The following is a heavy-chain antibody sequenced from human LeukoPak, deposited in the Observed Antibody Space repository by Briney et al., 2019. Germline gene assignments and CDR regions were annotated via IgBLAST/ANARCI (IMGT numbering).Heavy chain of an antibody. J-gene: IGHJ6*02. CDR1: GFTFSSYA. CDR2: ISGSGGST. CDR3: AKDGPRRGLLIPYYYYGMDV. D-gene: IGHD2-8*01. Sequence: GGSLRLSCAASGFTFSSYAMSWVRQAPGKGLEWVSAISGSGGSTHYAGSVKGRFTISRDNSKNTLYLRMNSLRAEDTAVYYCAKDGPRRGLLIPYYYYGMDVWGQGTTVTVSS. V-gene: IGHV3-23*01.